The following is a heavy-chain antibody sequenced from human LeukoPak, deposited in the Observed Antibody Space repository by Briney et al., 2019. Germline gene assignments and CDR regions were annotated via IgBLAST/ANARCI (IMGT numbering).Heavy chain of an antibody. J-gene: IGHJ4*02. V-gene: IGHV1-46*01. D-gene: IGHD2-2*01. Sequence: ASVKVSCKASGYTFTSYCMHWVRQAPGQGLEWMGIINPSGGSTSYAQKFQGRVTMTRDTSTSTVYMELSSLRSEDTAVYYCARGMGYCSSTSCSPPDYWGQGTLVTVSS. CDR2: INPSGGST. CDR1: GYTFTSYC. CDR3: ARGMGYCSSTSCSPPDY.